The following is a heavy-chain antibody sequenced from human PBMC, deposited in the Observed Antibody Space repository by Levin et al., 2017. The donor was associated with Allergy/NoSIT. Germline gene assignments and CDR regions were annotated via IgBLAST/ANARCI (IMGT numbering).Heavy chain of an antibody. Sequence: SLKISCAASGFTFDDYAMHWVRQAPGKGLEWVSGISWNSGSIGYADSVKGRFTISRDNAKNSLYLQMNSLRAEDTALYYCAKGRDGGDGPDYWGQGTLVTVSS. CDR2: ISWNSGSI. CDR1: GFTFDDYA. D-gene: IGHD3-10*01. J-gene: IGHJ4*02. CDR3: AKGRDGGDGPDY. V-gene: IGHV3-9*01.